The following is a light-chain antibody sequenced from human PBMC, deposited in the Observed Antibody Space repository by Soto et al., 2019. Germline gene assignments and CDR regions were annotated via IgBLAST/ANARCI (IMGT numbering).Light chain of an antibody. CDR1: QTVANY. Sequence: EVVLTQSPATLSLSPGERATLSCRASQTVANYLAWYQQRPGQAPRLLIYDASNRATGIPARFSGSGSGTAFTITIRGLEPEAVAFYYHQQRSASHTFGQGTKLEIK. CDR2: DAS. J-gene: IGKJ2*01. V-gene: IGKV3-11*01. CDR3: QQRSASHT.